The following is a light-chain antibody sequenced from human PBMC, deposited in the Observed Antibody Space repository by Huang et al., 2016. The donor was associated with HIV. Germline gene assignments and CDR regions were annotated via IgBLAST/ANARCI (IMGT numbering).Light chain of an antibody. Sequence: IPLTQSPSSLSVSVGDRVTITCRASEGIGNYLAWYQQKPGNGPKLLVYGASTLQNGVPSRFSGTGSGTHFTLTISSLQPEDFATYYCQQLSTYPRTFGQGTKVEIK. V-gene: IGKV1-9*01. J-gene: IGKJ1*01. CDR2: GAS. CDR1: EGIGNY. CDR3: QQLSTYPRT.